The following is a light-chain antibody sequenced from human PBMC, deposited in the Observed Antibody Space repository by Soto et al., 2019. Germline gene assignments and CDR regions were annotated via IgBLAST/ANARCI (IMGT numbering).Light chain of an antibody. J-gene: IGLJ1*01. CDR3: QSYDSSLSGFYV. CDR1: NSNVGGGYD. V-gene: IGLV1-40*01. Sequence: QSVLTQPPSVSGAPGQTVTISCTGSNSNVGGGYDVHWYQQLPGTAPKLLIYGNSNRPSGVPDRFSGSKSGTSASLAITGLQAEDEADYYCQSYDSSLSGFYVFGTGTKLTVL. CDR2: GNS.